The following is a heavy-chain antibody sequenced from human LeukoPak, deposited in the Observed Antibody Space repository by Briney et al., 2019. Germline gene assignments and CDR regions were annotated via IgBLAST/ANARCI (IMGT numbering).Heavy chain of an antibody. J-gene: IGHJ4*02. CDR2: ISAYNGNT. Sequence: ASVKVSCKASGYTFTSYCISWVRQAPGQGLEWMGWISAYNGNTNYAQKLQGRVTMTTDTSTSTAYMELRSLRSDDTAVYYCARDHYYDSSGYPLRDYWGQGTLVTVSS. CDR1: GYTFTSYC. V-gene: IGHV1-18*01. CDR3: ARDHYYDSSGYPLRDY. D-gene: IGHD3-22*01.